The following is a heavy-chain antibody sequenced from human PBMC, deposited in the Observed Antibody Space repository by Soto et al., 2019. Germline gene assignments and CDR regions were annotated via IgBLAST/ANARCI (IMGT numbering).Heavy chain of an antibody. CDR1: GFTFSSYS. Sequence: GGSLRLSCAASGFTFSSYSMNWVRQAPGKGLEWVSYISSSSSTIYYADSVKGRFTISRDNAKNPLYLQMNSLRDEDTAVYYCARDVYYDSSGYYFPPPQTAPIFDYWGQGTLVTVSS. D-gene: IGHD3-22*01. CDR2: ISSSSSTI. CDR3: ARDVYYDSSGYYFPPPQTAPIFDY. V-gene: IGHV3-48*02. J-gene: IGHJ4*02.